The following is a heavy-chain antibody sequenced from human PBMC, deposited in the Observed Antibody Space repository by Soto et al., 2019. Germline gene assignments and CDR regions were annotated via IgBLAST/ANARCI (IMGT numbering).Heavy chain of an antibody. V-gene: IGHV1-69*06. Sequence: ASVKVSCKASGGTFSSYAISWVRQAPGQGLEWMGGIIPIFGTANYAQKFQGRVTITADKSTSTAYMELSSLRSEDTAVYYCAREGRPSSVFGVVITNWFDPWGQGTLVTVSS. CDR3: AREGRPSSVFGVVITNWFDP. J-gene: IGHJ5*02. D-gene: IGHD3-3*01. CDR1: GGTFSSYA. CDR2: IIPIFGTA.